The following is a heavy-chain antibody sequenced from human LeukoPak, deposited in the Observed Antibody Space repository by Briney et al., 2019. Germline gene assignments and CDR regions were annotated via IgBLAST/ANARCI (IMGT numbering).Heavy chain of an antibody. Sequence: PSETLSLTCTVSGGSITNYYWSWLRQPLGKGLEWIGYIYYSGSTNYNPSLKSRVTISVDTSKNQFSLILSSGTAADTAVYYCARQGYSGSYYFDYWGQGTLVTVSS. V-gene: IGHV4-59*08. CDR3: ARQGYSGSYYFDY. CDR2: IYYSGST. D-gene: IGHD1-26*01. J-gene: IGHJ4*02. CDR1: GGSITNYY.